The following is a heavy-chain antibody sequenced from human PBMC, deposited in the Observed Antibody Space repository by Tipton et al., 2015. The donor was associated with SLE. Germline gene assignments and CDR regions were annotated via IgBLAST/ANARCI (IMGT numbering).Heavy chain of an antibody. CDR3: ARDERRGDYFY. CDR2: IYHSGNT. J-gene: IGHJ4*02. D-gene: IGHD4-17*01. Sequence: TLSLTCAVYGGSFSGYSWSWIRQSPGKGLEWIGSIYHSGNTYYNPSLKSRVTISIDTSKNQFSLKLSSVTAADTAVYYCARDERRGDYFYWGQGTLVTVSS. CDR1: GGSFSGYS. V-gene: IGHV4-34*01.